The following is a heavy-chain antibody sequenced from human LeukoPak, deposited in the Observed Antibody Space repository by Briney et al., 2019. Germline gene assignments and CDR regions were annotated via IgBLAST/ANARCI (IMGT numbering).Heavy chain of an antibody. V-gene: IGHV4-61*02. Sequence: PSETLSLTCTVSGGSISSGSYYWSWIRQPAGKGLEWIGRIYTSGSTNYNPSLKSRVTISVDTSKNQFSLKLSSVTAADTAVYYCARHSLEYSSSSWGQGTLVTVSS. J-gene: IGHJ4*02. CDR3: ARHSLEYSSSS. D-gene: IGHD6-6*01. CDR2: IYTSGST. CDR1: GGSISSGSYY.